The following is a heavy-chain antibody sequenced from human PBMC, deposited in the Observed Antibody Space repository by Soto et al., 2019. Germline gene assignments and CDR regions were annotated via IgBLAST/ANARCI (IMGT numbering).Heavy chain of an antibody. CDR2: IYYSGST. CDR1: GGSINSGGYY. Sequence: QVHLQESGPGLVKPSQTLSLTCTVSGGSINSGGYYWSWIRQHPGKGLEWIGYIYYSGSTYYDPSLKSRVTISVDTSKTQSSRKLSFLTAADTAVYYCARTGYGDYDLGYWGQGTLVTVSS. J-gene: IGHJ4*02. V-gene: IGHV4-31*03. CDR3: ARTGYGDYDLGY. D-gene: IGHD4-17*01.